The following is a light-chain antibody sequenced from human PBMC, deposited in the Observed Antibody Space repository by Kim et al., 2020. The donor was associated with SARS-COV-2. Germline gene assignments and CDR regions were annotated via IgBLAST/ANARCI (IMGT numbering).Light chain of an antibody. V-gene: IGKV1-5*03. CDR1: QCISNY. J-gene: IGKJ2*01. CDR3: QQYGSYPYT. CDR2: KAS. Sequence: DIQMTQSPSTLSASVGDRVTITCRASQCISNYLAWYQQKPGKAPNLLIYKASSLEGGVPSRFSGGGSGTEFTLTISSLQPDDFAAYYCQQYGSYPYTFGQGTKLEI.